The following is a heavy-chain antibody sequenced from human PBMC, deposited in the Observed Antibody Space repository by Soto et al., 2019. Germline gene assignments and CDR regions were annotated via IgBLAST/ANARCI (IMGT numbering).Heavy chain of an antibody. J-gene: IGHJ4*02. Sequence: SETLSLTCAVSGASISGSYYYWAWLRQSPGKGPEWIGSVFYTGFTSYNPSLESRVSVSVDTSKSQFSLKLSAVTAADTAVYYCATSKKGYNWNYFDHWGQGALVTVSS. CDR2: VFYTGFT. CDR1: GASISGSYYY. D-gene: IGHD1-20*01. CDR3: ATSKKGYNWNYFDH. V-gene: IGHV4-39*01.